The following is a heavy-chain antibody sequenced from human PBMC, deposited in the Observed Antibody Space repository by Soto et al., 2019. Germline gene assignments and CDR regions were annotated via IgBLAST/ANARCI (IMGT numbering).Heavy chain of an antibody. CDR3: AKDSGGTRYYYYYGMDV. V-gene: IGHV3-43*01. Sequence: GGSLRLSCAASGFTFDDYTMHWVRQAPGKGLEWVSLISWDGGSTYYADSVKGRFTISRDNSKNSLYLQMNSLRTEDTALYYCAKDSGGTRYYYYYGMDVWGRGTTVTVSS. CDR1: GFTFDDYT. CDR2: ISWDGGST. J-gene: IGHJ6*02. D-gene: IGHD6-13*01.